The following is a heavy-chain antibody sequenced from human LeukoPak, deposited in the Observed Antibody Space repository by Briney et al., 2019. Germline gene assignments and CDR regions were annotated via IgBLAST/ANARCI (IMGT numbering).Heavy chain of an antibody. CDR1: GFTFSSYA. J-gene: IGHJ4*02. Sequence: GGSLRLSCAASGFTFSSYAMHWVRQARGKGLEWVAVISYDGSNKYYADSVKGRFTISRDNSKNTLYLQMNSLRAEDTAVYYCVVVNPPVGDYWGQGTLVTVSS. CDR2: ISYDGSNK. V-gene: IGHV3-30*01. CDR3: VVVNPPVGDY. D-gene: IGHD3-22*01.